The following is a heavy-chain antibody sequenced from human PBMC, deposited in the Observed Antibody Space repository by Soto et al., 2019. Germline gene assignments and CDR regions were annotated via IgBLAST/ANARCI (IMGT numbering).Heavy chain of an antibody. D-gene: IGHD6-19*01. Sequence: GESLKISCKGSGYSFTSYWIGWVRQMPGKGLEWMGIIYPGDSDTRYSPSFQGQVTISADKSISTAYLQWSSLKASDTAMYYCATPGTAVAGVYSVDYWGQGTLVTVSS. CDR1: GYSFTSYW. CDR2: IYPGDSDT. V-gene: IGHV5-51*01. J-gene: IGHJ4*02. CDR3: ATPGTAVAGVYSVDY.